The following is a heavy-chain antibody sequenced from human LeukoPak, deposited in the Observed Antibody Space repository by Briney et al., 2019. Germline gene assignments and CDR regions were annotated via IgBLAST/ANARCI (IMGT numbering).Heavy chain of an antibody. CDR3: ARDTAAAGTYYMDV. J-gene: IGHJ6*03. Sequence: PGRSLRLSCAASGFTFSSYAMHWVRQAPGKGLEWVAVISYDGSNKYCADSVKGRFTISRDNSKNTLYLQMNSLRAEDTAVYYCARDTAAAGTYYMDVWGKGTTVTVSS. CDR2: ISYDGSNK. V-gene: IGHV3-30-3*01. D-gene: IGHD6-13*01. CDR1: GFTFSSYA.